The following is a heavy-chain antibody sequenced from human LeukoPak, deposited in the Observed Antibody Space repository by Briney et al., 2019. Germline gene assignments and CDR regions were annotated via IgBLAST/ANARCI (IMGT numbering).Heavy chain of an antibody. CDR2: FDPEDGET. V-gene: IGHV1-24*01. CDR1: GYTLTELS. Sequence: ASVKVSCKVSGYTLTELSMHWVRQAPGKGLEWMGGFDPEDGETIYAQKFQGRVTMTEDTSTDTAYMELSSLRSEDTAVYYCATAMRGWYYFDCWGQGTLVTVSS. J-gene: IGHJ4*02. CDR3: ATAMRGWYYFDC. D-gene: IGHD6-19*01.